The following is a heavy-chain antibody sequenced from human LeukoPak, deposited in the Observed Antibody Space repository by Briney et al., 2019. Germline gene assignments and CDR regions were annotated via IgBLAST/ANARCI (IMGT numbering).Heavy chain of an antibody. Sequence: SETLSLTCAVSGYSISSGYYWGWIRQPPGKGLEWIGSIYHSGSTYYNPSLKSRVTMSVDTSKNQFSLKLSSVTAADTAVYYCARVSLAFSGYSYGLYYFDYWGQGTLVTVSS. J-gene: IGHJ4*02. D-gene: IGHD5-18*01. CDR2: IYHSGST. V-gene: IGHV4-38-2*01. CDR3: ARVSLAFSGYSYGLYYFDY. CDR1: GYSISSGYY.